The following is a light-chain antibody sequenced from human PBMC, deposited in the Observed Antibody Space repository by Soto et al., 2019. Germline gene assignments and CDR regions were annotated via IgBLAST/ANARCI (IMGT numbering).Light chain of an antibody. Sequence: EVVLTQSPATLSLSPGERATLSCRASQSVTKYLAWYQQKPGQALRLLMYDVSKRATGIPARFSGSGSGTDFTLTISSLEPEDFAVYYCHQRSNWPLTFGGGTKLEIK. J-gene: IGKJ4*01. CDR1: QSVTKY. V-gene: IGKV3-11*01. CDR2: DVS. CDR3: HQRSNWPLT.